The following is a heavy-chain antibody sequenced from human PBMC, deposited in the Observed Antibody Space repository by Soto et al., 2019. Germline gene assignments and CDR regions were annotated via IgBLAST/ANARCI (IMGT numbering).Heavy chain of an antibody. CDR1: GYTFTGYG. CDR3: ARVYMEQWLTRSVLENAFDI. D-gene: IGHD6-19*01. CDR2: ISAYNGNT. V-gene: IGHV1-18*01. J-gene: IGHJ3*02. Sequence: QVQLVQSGAEVKKPGASVKVSCKASGYTFTGYGITGVRQAPGQGLEWLGWISAYNGNTTYAQKLQGRVTMTTDTSTSTAYMELRSLRSDDTAVYYCARVYMEQWLTRSVLENAFDIWGQGTMVTVSS.